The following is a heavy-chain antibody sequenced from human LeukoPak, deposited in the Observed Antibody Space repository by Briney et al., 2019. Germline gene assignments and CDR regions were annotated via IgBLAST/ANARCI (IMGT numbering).Heavy chain of an antibody. CDR2: IIPILGIA. CDR1: GYTFTSYA. D-gene: IGHD4-17*01. J-gene: IGHJ4*02. CDR3: ARGDGDYGDYFDY. V-gene: IGHV1-69*04. Sequence: GASVKVSCKASGYTFTSYAMNWVRQAPGQGLEWMGRIIPILGIANYAQKFQGRVTITADKSTSTAYMELSSLRSEDTAVYYCARGDGDYGDYFDYWGQGTLVTVSS.